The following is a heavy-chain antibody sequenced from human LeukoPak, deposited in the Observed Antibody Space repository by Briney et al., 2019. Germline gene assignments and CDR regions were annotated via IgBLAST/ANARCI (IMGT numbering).Heavy chain of an antibody. J-gene: IGHJ5*02. CDR3: ARDPSVAAAGNNWFDP. CDR2: IYYSGST. Sequence: SETLSLTCTVSGGSISSGSYYWGWIRQPPGKGLEWIGSIYYSGSTYNNPSIKSRVLKSRVTISVDASKNQFSLELNSVTAADTAVYYCARDPSVAAAGNNWFDPWGQGTLVTVSS. V-gene: IGHV4-39*07. CDR1: GGSISSGSYY. D-gene: IGHD6-13*01.